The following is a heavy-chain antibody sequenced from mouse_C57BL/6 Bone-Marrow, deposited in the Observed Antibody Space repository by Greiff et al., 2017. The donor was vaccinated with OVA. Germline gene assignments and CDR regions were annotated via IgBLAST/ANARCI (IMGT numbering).Heavy chain of an antibody. CDR2: IYTYNGVS. J-gene: IGHJ2*01. CDR1: GYSFTGYY. CDR3: ARGTGFDY. D-gene: IGHD3-3*01. Sequence: VQLQQSGPELVKPGASVKISCKASGYSFTGYYMHWVKQSPGNILDWIGYIYTYNGVSCYNQKFKGRVTLTVDNPSSTAYMELRSLTSEDAAVDYCARGTGFDYWGQGTTLTVSS. V-gene: IGHV1-31*01.